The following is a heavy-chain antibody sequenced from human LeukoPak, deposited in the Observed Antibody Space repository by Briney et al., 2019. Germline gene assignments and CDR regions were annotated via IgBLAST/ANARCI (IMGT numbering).Heavy chain of an antibody. V-gene: IGHV1-2*04. Sequence: GASVKVSRKASGYTFTGYYIHWVRQAPGQGLEWMGWINPNSGGTNYAQNFQGWVTMTRDTSISTAYMELSRLRSDDTAVYYCARDTSYYFDYWGQGTLVTVSS. CDR2: INPNSGGT. CDR1: GYTFTGYY. J-gene: IGHJ4*02. D-gene: IGHD2/OR15-2a*01. CDR3: ARDTSYYFDY.